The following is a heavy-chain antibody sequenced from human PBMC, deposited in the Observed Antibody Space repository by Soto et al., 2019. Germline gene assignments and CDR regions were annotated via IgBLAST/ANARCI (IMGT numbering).Heavy chain of an antibody. V-gene: IGHV4-59*01. Sequence: PSETLSLTCTVSGGSISSYYWSWIRQPPGKGLEWIGYIYYSGSTNYNPSLKSRVTISVDTSKNQFSLKLSSVTAADTAVYYCAREGGYSGYDKNYYFDYWGQGTLVTVS. CDR3: AREGGYSGYDKNYYFDY. CDR2: IYYSGST. CDR1: GGSISSYY. D-gene: IGHD5-12*01. J-gene: IGHJ4*02.